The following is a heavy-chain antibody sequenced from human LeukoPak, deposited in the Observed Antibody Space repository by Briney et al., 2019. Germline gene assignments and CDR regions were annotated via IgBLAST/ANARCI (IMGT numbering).Heavy chain of an antibody. D-gene: IGHD3-10*01. CDR2: IKQDGSEK. J-gene: IGHJ4*02. CDR1: KFTFSSYW. V-gene: IGHV3-7*01. Sequence: GGSLRLSCAASKFTFSSYWMTWVRHVPGKGLEWVAHIKQDGSEKNYVDSVKGRFTISRDNARNSLYLQMNSLRSEDTAVYYCARSSNGAFDYWGQGTLVTVAS. CDR3: ARSSNGAFDY.